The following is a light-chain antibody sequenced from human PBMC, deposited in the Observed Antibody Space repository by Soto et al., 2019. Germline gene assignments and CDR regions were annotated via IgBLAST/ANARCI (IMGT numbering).Light chain of an antibody. J-gene: IGLJ2*01. CDR3: SSYTSSTTLL. CDR2: DVS. V-gene: IGLV2-14*03. CDR1: SSDVGGYNC. Sequence: QSALTQPASVSGSPGQSITISCTGTSSDVGGYNCVCWYQQHPGKAPKLIIYDVSHRPSGVSDRFSGSKSGNTASLTISGLQVEDEADYFCSSYTSSTTLLFGGGTKLTVL.